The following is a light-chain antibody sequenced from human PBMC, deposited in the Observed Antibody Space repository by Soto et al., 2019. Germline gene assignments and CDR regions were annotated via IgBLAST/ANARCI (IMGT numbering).Light chain of an antibody. CDR2: GAA. Sequence: ILLTQSPATLSLSPAQRVTLSCRASQSVNTNFAWYQHKPGQAPRLLIYGAATGATGIPARLSAAGSGTDFTLTISRLEPEDSAVYYCQQYGSSGTFGQGTKVDIK. J-gene: IGKJ1*01. CDR1: QSVNTN. V-gene: IGKV3-20*01. CDR3: QQYGSSGT.